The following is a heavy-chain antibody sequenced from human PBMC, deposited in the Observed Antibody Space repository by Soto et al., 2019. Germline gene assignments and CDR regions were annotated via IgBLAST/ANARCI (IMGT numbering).Heavy chain of an antibody. J-gene: IGHJ3*02. V-gene: IGHV5-51*01. CDR2: IYPGDSDI. Sequence: GASLKISCHPCWYNFTNYFIGCERQMPDKGLEWLGIIYPGDSDISYSPSFQGQVIISADKSISTAYLQWSSLKASDTAMYYCAILSSYINSGGYYNRHDYFDIWCQGAMVTVS. D-gene: IGHD3-22*01. CDR3: AILSSYINSGGYYNRHDYFDI. CDR1: WYNFTNYF.